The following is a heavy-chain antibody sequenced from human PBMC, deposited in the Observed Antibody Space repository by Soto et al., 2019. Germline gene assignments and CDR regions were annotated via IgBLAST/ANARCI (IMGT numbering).Heavy chain of an antibody. Sequence: GGSLRLSCAASGFTFSYFYMTWVRQAPGKGLEWLSYISINSNHKEYGDSVKGRFTISRDNAKNSLYLQMNSLRAEDTAVYYCARKRSGSLDYWGQGTLVTVSS. D-gene: IGHD3-10*01. V-gene: IGHV3-11*06. J-gene: IGHJ4*02. CDR1: GFTFSYFY. CDR3: ARKRSGSLDY. CDR2: ISINSNHK.